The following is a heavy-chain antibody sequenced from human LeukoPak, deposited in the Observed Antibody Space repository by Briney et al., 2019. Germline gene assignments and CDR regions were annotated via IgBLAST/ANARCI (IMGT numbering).Heavy chain of an antibody. V-gene: IGHV3-30*18. CDR2: ISYDGSNK. CDR3: AKGSGDLGSGAFDI. CDR1: GFTFSSYG. Sequence: GRSLRLSCAASGFTFSSYGMHWVRQAPGKGLEWVAVISYDGSNKYYADSVKGRFTISRDNSKNTLYLQMNSLRAEDTAVYYCAKGSGDLGSGAFDIWGQGTMVTVSS. J-gene: IGHJ3*02. D-gene: IGHD7-27*01.